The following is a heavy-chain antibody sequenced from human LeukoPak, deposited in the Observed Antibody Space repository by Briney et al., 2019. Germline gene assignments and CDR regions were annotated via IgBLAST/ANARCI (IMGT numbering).Heavy chain of an antibody. CDR3: ARGSSSGSGNYYIGDY. J-gene: IGHJ4*02. CDR2: INSDGSST. Sequence: GGSLRLSCAASGFTFINYWMHWVRQAPGKGLVWVSRINSDGSSTSYADSVKGRFTISRDNARNTLYLQMNSLRAEDTAVYYCARGSSSGSGNYYIGDYWGQGTLVTVSS. V-gene: IGHV3-74*01. D-gene: IGHD3-10*01. CDR1: GFTFINYW.